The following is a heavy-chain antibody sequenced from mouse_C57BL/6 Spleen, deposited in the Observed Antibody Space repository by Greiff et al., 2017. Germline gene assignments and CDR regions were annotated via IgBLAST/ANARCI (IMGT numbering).Heavy chain of an antibody. D-gene: IGHD1-1*01. CDR1: GYTFTSYW. Sequence: QVQLQQPGAELVMPGASVKLSCKASGYTFTSYWMHWVKQRPGQGLEWIGEIDPSDSYTNCNQKFKGKSTLTVDKSSSTAYMQLSSLTSEDSAVYYCARPALYYYGSSPWFAYWGQGTLVTVSA. CDR3: ARPALYYYGSSPWFAY. J-gene: IGHJ3*01. CDR2: IDPSDSYT. V-gene: IGHV1-69*01.